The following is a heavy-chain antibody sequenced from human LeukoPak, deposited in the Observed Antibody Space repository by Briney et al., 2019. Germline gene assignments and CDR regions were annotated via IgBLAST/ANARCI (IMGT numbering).Heavy chain of an antibody. D-gene: IGHD5-18*01. J-gene: IGHJ3*02. CDR2: ISSSGSTI. V-gene: IGHV3-11*01. CDR3: ARGDRYGYVAPRTDAFDI. CDR1: GVTFSDYY. Sequence: PGGALRLSCAASGVTFSDYYMSWIREAPGGGRGWVSYISSSGSTIYYADSANGRFTLSTDNAKNSLYLQMNSMSAEDTAVYSCARGDRYGYVAPRTDAFDIWGQGTMVTVSS.